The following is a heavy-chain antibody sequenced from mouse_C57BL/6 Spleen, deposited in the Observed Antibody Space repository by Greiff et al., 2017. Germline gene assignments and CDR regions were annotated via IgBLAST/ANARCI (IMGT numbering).Heavy chain of an antibody. CDR3: ARELRLPYYAMDY. D-gene: IGHD3-2*02. J-gene: IGHJ4*01. V-gene: IGHV1-18*01. CDR2: INPNNGGT. CDR1: GYTFTDYN. Sequence: EVHLVESGPELVKPGASVKIPCKASGYTFTDYNMDWVKQSHGKSLEWIGDINPNNGGTIYNQKFKGKATLTVDKSSSTAYMGLRSLTSEDTAVYYCARELRLPYYAMDYWGQGTSVTVSS.